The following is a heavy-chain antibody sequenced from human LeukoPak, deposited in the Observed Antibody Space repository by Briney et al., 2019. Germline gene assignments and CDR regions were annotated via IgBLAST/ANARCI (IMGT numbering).Heavy chain of an antibody. J-gene: IGHJ4*02. CDR1: GFTLSSYW. CDR2: IKQDGSEK. V-gene: IGHV3-7*01. CDR3: ARDGTYYDFWSGYQWGFDY. Sequence: PGGSLRLSCAASGFTLSSYWMSWVRQAPGKGLEWVANIKQDGSEKYYVDSVKGRFTISRDNAKNSLYLQMNSLRAEDTAVYYCARDGTYYDFWSGYQWGFDYWGQGTLVTVSS. D-gene: IGHD3-3*01.